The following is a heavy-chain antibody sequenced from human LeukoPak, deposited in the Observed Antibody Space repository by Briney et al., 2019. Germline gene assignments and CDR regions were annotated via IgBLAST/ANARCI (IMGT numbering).Heavy chain of an antibody. D-gene: IGHD3-22*01. V-gene: IGHV3-9*01. J-gene: IGHJ3*02. Sequence: GGSLRLSCAASGFTLDDYAMHWVRQAPGKGLEWVSGISWNSGSIGYADSVKGRFTISRDNAKNSLYLQMNSLRAEDTALYYCAKDIYDSSGYSGGAFDIWGQGTMVTVSS. CDR1: GFTLDDYA. CDR3: AKDIYDSSGYSGGAFDI. CDR2: ISWNSGSI.